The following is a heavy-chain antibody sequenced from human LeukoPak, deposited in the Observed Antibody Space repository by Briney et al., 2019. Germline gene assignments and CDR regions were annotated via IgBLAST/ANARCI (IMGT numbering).Heavy chain of an antibody. V-gene: IGHV1-69*05. J-gene: IGHJ5*02. CDR3: AREGYCSSTSCSGNWFDP. CDR1: GGTFSSYA. D-gene: IGHD2-2*01. CDR2: IIPIFGTA. Sequence: SVKVSCKASGGTFSSYAISWVRQAPGQGLEWMGRIIPIFGTANYAQKFQGRVTITTDESTSTAYMELSSLRSEDTAVYYCAREGYCSSTSCSGNWFDPWGQGTLVTVSS.